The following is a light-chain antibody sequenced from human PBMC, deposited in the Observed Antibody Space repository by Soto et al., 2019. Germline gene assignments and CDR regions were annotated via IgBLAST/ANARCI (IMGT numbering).Light chain of an antibody. CDR3: HLLKSYLT. Sequence: DIQLTQSPSFLSASVRDRVTITCRASQGIASYLAWYQQKPGKAPKLLIYAASTLQSGVPSRFSGSGSGTEFTLTISSLQPEDFATYYCHLLKSYLTFGQGTKVEV. V-gene: IGKV1-9*01. J-gene: IGKJ1*01. CDR2: AAS. CDR1: QGIASY.